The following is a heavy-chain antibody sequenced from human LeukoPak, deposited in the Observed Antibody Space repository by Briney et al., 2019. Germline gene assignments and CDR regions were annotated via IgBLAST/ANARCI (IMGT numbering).Heavy chain of an antibody. J-gene: IGHJ5*02. CDR3: ARDRAYYYGSGSPGWCDP. D-gene: IGHD3-10*01. V-gene: IGHV3-74*01. CDR1: GFTFSSYW. Sequence: PGGSLRLSCAASGFTFSSYWMHWVRQAPGKGLVWVSRINSDGSSTSYADSVKGRFTISRDNAKNTLYLQMNSLRAEDTAVYYCARDRAYYYGSGSPGWCDPWGQGTLVTVSS. CDR2: INSDGSST.